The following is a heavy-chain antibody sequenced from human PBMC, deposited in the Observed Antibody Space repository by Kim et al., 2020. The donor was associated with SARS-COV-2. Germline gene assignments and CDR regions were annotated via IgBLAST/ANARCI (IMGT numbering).Heavy chain of an antibody. CDR2: INPSGGST. CDR1: GYTFTSYY. J-gene: IGHJ6*02. V-gene: IGHV1-46*01. Sequence: ASVKVSCKASGYTFTSYYMHWVRQAPGQGLEWMGIINPSGGSTSYAQKFQGRVTMTRDTSTSTVYMELSSLRSEDTAVYYCARGSLVPAGGIYYYYGMDVWGQGTTVTVSS. CDR3: ARGSLVPAGGIYYYYGMDV. D-gene: IGHD2-2*01.